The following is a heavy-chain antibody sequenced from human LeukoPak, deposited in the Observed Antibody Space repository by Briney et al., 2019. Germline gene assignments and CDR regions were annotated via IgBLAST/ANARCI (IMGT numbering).Heavy chain of an antibody. CDR1: GFTFSSYW. D-gene: IGHD6-13*01. CDR3: AGGISATGGG. J-gene: IGHJ3*01. Sequence: PGGSLRLSCADSGFTFSSYWMRWVRQAPGKGLVWVSRINGDGSITTYADSVKGRFTISRDNAKNTLYLQMNSLRAEDTAVYYCAGGISATGGGWGQGTMVTVSS. CDR2: INGDGSIT. V-gene: IGHV3-74*01.